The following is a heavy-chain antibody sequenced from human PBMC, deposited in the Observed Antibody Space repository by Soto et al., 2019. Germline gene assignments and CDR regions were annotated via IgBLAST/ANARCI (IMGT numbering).Heavy chain of an antibody. J-gene: IGHJ4*02. CDR3: AANIAAAGFDY. CDR2: IIPILGIA. CDR1: GGTFSSYT. V-gene: IGHV1-69*02. Sequence: QVQLVQSGAEVQKPGSSVKVSCKASGGTFSSYTISWVRQAPGQGLEWRGRIIPILGIANYAQKFQGRVTITADKSTSTAYMELSSLRSEDTAVYYCAANIAAAGFDYWGQGTLVTVSS. D-gene: IGHD6-13*01.